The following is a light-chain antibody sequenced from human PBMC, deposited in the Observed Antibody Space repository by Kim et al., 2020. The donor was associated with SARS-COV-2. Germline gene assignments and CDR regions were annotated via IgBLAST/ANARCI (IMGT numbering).Light chain of an antibody. CDR3: QQYGSSRET. J-gene: IGKJ2*01. V-gene: IGKV3-20*01. CDR1: QSVSSSY. CDR2: GAS. Sequence: EIVLTQSPGTLSLSPGERATLSCRASQSVSSSYLAWYQQKPGQAPRLLIYGASSRATCIPDRFSGSGSGTDFTLTISRLEPEDFAVYYCQQYGSSRETFGQGTKLEIK.